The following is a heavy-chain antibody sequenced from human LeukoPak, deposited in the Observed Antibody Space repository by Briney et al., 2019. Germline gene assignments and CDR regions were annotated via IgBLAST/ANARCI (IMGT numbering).Heavy chain of an antibody. Sequence: ASVKVSCKASGYTFTGYYMHWVRQAPGQGLEWMGWINPNSGGTTYAQKFQGRVTMTRDTSISTAYMELSRLRSDDTAVYYCARDSSGYYGYFDYWGQGTLVTVSS. CDR1: GYTFTGYY. V-gene: IGHV1-2*02. D-gene: IGHD3-22*01. CDR3: ARDSSGYYGYFDY. J-gene: IGHJ4*02. CDR2: INPNSGGT.